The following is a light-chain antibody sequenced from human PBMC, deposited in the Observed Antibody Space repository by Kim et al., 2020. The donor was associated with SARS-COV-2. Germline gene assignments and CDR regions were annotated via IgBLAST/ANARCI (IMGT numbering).Light chain of an antibody. J-gene: IGLJ2*01. CDR2: DET. Sequence: MGTCNGVGGYGYVSWCQPHPGKASVLVIFDETKRPPGGSPGCSGSNTGQTAALTISGLQPAEEAVYYCSSYVDIRTIDVVFGGGTQLTVL. CDR1: CNGVGGYGY. V-gene: IGLV2-14*03. CDR3: SSYVDIRTIDVV.